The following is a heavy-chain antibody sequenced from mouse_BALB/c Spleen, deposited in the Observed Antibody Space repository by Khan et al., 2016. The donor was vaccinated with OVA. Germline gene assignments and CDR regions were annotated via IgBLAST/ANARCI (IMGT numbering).Heavy chain of an antibody. D-gene: IGHD1-1*01. CDR1: GYSFTGYF. CDR3: ASINRSDFDY. Sequence: VQLQQSGPELVKPGASVKISCKASGYSFTGYFMNWVMQSHGKSLEWIGRINPHIGETFYNQKFKDKATLTVEESSRTAYMELRRRSSEDSAFYDYASINRSDFDYRGQTPTLTVSS. V-gene: IGHV1-20*02. J-gene: IGHJ2*01. CDR2: INPHIGET.